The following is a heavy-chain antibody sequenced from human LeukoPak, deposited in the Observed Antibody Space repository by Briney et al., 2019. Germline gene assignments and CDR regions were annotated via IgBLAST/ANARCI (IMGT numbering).Heavy chain of an antibody. V-gene: IGHV1-2*02. CDR1: GYTFTGYY. J-gene: IGHJ6*02. D-gene: IGHD3-10*01. CDR3: ARPHGFAPPYYYYGMDV. CDR2: INPNSGGT. Sequence: ASVKVSCKASGYTFTGYYMHWVRQAPGQGLEWMGWINPNSGGTNYAQKFQGRVTMTRDTSISTAYKELSRLRSDDTAVYYCARPHGFAPPYYYYGMDVWGQGTTVTVSS.